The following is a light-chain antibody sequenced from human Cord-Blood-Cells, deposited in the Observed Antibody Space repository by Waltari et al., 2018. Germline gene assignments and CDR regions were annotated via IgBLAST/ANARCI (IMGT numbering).Light chain of an antibody. J-gene: IGLJ3*02. CDR2: RNN. CDR3: AAWDDSLSGRV. Sequence: QSVLTQPPSASGTPGQRVTISCSGSSSNIGSNYVYWYKQLPGTAPKLLIYRNNRRPSGVPYLFSGSKSGASASLAISGLRSEDEADYYCAAWDDSLSGRVFGGGTKLTVL. V-gene: IGLV1-47*01. CDR1: SSNIGSNY.